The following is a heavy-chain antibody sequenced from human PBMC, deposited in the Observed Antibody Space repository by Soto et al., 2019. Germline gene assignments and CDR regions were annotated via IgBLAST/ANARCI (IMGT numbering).Heavy chain of an antibody. Sequence: GGSLRLSCAASGFTFSSYAMNWVRQAPGKGLEWVSSISSSSSYIYYADSVKGRFTISRDNAKNSLYLQMNSLRAEDTAVYYCARGKGYGGNNGMDVWGQGTTVTVSS. V-gene: IGHV3-21*01. J-gene: IGHJ6*02. CDR1: GFTFSSYA. D-gene: IGHD4-17*01. CDR2: ISSSSSYI. CDR3: ARGKGYGGNNGMDV.